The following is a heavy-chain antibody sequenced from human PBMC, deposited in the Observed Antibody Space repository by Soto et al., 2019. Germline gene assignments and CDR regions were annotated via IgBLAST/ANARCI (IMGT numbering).Heavy chain of an antibody. CDR1: GFSLSTSGVS. CDR3: THRRGLGELY. Sequence: QITLKESGPTLVKPTQTLTLTCTFSGFSLSTSGVSVGWIRQPPGKALECLAVIYWDDDNRYRPSLQSRLTVTKDTSKNQVVLTMTNMDPVDTATYYCTHRRGLGELYWGQGTLVTVSS. CDR2: IYWDDDN. J-gene: IGHJ4*02. D-gene: IGHD3-10*01. V-gene: IGHV2-5*02.